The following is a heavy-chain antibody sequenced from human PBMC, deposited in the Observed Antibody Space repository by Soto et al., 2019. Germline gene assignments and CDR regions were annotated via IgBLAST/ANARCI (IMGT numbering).Heavy chain of an antibody. CDR2: IYYTGTT. V-gene: IGHV4-59*08. J-gene: IGHJ4*02. CDR1: GGSISSYY. CDR3: TRRSNYYGSGITPYYFDY. Sequence: SETLSLTCTVSGGSISSYYWSWIRQPPGKGLEWIGYIYYTGTTNYNPSLKSRVTISVDTSKNQFSLKLSSVTAADTAVYYCTRRSNYYGSGITPYYFDYWGQGTLVTLSS. D-gene: IGHD3-10*01.